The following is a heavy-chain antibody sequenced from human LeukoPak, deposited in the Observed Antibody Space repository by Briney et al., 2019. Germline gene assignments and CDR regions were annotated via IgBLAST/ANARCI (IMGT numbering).Heavy chain of an antibody. CDR2: IHYSGNT. CDR3: VTSTADTSRNYNWYFDV. D-gene: IGHD1-7*01. CDR1: GGSSNNYH. J-gene: IGHJ2*01. Sequence: SETLSLTCTVSGGSSNNYHWIWIRQPPGKGLEWIGYIHYSGNTNNNPSLKSRVTISLDTSKNQFSLKLSSVTAADTAVYFCVTSTADTSRNYNWYFDVWGRGTLVTVSS. V-gene: IGHV4-59*01.